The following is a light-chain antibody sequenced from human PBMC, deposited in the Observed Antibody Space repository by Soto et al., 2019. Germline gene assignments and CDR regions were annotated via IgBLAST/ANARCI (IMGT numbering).Light chain of an antibody. CDR1: QSISSW. J-gene: IGKJ2*01. V-gene: IGKV1-5*01. CDR3: QQYNSYSYT. Sequence: DIQMTQSPSTLSASVGDRVTITCRASQSISSWLAWYQQKPGKAPKLLIYDASSLESGVPSRFSGSGSGTEFTLTISSLQPDDFETYYCQQYNSYSYTFGQGTKLESK. CDR2: DAS.